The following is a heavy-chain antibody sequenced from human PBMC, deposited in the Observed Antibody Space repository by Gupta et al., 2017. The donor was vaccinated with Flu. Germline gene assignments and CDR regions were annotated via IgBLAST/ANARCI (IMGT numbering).Heavy chain of an antibody. CDR2: IYSSGST. CDR3: ARGGTGDGMDV. D-gene: IGHD3/OR15-3a*01. J-gene: IGHJ6*02. V-gene: IGHV4-4*07. CDR1: GGSISNYY. Sequence: QVQLQESGPGLVKPSGTLSLTCSVSGGSISNYYWCWIRQPAGEGLEWIGRIYSSGSTNYNPSLNGRVTMSVDTSKNQFSLKVDSVTAADTAVYYGARGGTGDGMDVWGQGITVTVSS.